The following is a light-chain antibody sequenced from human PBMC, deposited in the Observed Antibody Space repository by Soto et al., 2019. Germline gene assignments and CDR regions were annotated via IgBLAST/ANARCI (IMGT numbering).Light chain of an antibody. CDR2: KAS. CDR1: QTISTL. V-gene: IGKV1-5*03. Sequence: DIQMTQSPSTLSASVGDRVTITCRASQTISTLLAWYQQRPGKAPNLLIYKASSLESGVPSRFSGSRSATEFTLTISSLQPDDFATYFCQQYSTYPWTFGQGTKVEVK. CDR3: QQYSTYPWT. J-gene: IGKJ1*01.